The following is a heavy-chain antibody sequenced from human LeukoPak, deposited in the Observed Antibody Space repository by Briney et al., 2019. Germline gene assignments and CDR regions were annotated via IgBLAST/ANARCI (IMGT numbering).Heavy chain of an antibody. Sequence: AEGSLRLSCAASGFTVSSNYMSWVRQAPGKGLEWVSVIYSGGSTYYADSVKGRFTISRDNSKNTLYLQMNSLRAEDTAVYYCARDLGSSSGTVEDWGQGTLVTVSS. CDR1: GFTVSSNY. CDR3: ARDLGSSSGTVED. D-gene: IGHD6-6*01. J-gene: IGHJ4*02. V-gene: IGHV3-53*01. CDR2: IYSGGST.